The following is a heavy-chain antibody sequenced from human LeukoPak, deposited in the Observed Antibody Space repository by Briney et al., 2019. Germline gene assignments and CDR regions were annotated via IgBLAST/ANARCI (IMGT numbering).Heavy chain of an antibody. V-gene: IGHV3-11*01. J-gene: IGHJ6*03. CDR2: ISRSGSTK. CDR3: ARVLRYCSGGNCYSGGLGYMDV. CDR1: GFTFSDYS. D-gene: IGHD2-15*01. Sequence: GGSLRLSCAASGFTFSDYSMRWIRQAPGKGLEWVSSISRSGSTKYYADSVKGRFTISRDNAKNSLFLQMNRLRAEDTAVYYCARVLRYCSGGNCYSGGLGYMDVWGKGTTVTISS.